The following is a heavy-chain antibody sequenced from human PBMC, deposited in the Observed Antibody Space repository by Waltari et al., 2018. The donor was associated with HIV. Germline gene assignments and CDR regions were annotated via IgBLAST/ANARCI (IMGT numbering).Heavy chain of an antibody. Sequence: QLQLQESGPGLVKPSETLSLTCTIPGGSITSSRYYWGWIRQPPEKGLEWIGSMLYGGSPYYNSPLKSRVSISIDTSRNQFSLKLSSVTATDTAVYFCARHLPLAGSDYWGQGILVTVS. CDR3: ARHLPLAGSDY. D-gene: IGHD6-19*01. V-gene: IGHV4-39*01. CDR1: GGSITSSRYY. CDR2: MLYGGSP. J-gene: IGHJ4*02.